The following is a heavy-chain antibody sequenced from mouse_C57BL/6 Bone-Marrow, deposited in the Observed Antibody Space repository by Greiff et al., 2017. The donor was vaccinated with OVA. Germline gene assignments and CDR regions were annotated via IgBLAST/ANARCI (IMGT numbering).Heavy chain of an antibody. CDR2: INPNSGST. Sequence: QVQLQQSGAELVKPGASVKLSCKASGYTFTSYWMHWVKQRPGQGLEWIGMINPNSGSTNYNEKFKSKATLTVDKSSSTAYMQLSSLTSEDSAVYYWASGGYDSDGAGDYAMDYWGQGTSVTVSS. CDR1: GYTFTSYW. CDR3: ASGGYDSDGAGDYAMDY. V-gene: IGHV1-64*01. D-gene: IGHD2-4*01. J-gene: IGHJ4*01.